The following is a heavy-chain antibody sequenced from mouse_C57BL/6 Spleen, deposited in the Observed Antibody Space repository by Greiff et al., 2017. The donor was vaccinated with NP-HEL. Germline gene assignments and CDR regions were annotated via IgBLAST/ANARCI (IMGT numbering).Heavy chain of an antibody. D-gene: IGHD1-1*01. CDR3: ARRLRGAMDY. CDR2: IDPSDSYT. V-gene: IGHV1-59*01. J-gene: IGHJ4*01. Sequence: QVQLQQPGAELVRPGTSVKLSCKASGYTFTSYWMHWVKQRPGQGLEWIGVIDPSDSYTNYNQKFKGKATLTVDTSSSTAYMQLSSLTSEDSAVYYCARRLRGAMDYWGQGTSVTGSS. CDR1: GYTFTSYW.